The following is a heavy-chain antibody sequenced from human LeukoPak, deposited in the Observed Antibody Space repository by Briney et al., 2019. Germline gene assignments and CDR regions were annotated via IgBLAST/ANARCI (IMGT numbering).Heavy chain of an antibody. Sequence: SETLSLTCTVSGGPISSYYWSWIRQPPGKGLEWIGYIYYSGSTNYNPSLKSRVTISVDTSKNRFSLKLSSVTAADTAVYYCARAEYGDPFDYWGQGTLVTVSS. V-gene: IGHV4-59*01. D-gene: IGHD4-17*01. CDR2: IYYSGST. CDR1: GGPISSYY. J-gene: IGHJ4*02. CDR3: ARAEYGDPFDY.